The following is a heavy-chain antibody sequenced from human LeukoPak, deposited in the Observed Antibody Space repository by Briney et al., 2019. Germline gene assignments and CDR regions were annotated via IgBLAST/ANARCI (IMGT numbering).Heavy chain of an antibody. Sequence: GGSLRLSCATSGFTFSSYEMNWVRQAPGKGLEWVSYISSSGSTIYYADSVKGRFTISRDNAKNSLYLQMNSLRAEDTALYYCARDSPRRFDYWGQGTLVTVSS. CDR3: ARDSPRRFDY. CDR2: ISSSGSTI. J-gene: IGHJ4*02. CDR1: GFTFSSYE. V-gene: IGHV3-48*03.